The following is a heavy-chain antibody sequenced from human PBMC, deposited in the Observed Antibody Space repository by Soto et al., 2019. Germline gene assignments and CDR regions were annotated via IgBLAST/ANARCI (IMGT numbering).Heavy chain of an antibody. CDR3: ARGTMLRGPGYYYAMDV. V-gene: IGHV4-59*12. CDR1: GGSISHYY. D-gene: IGHD3-10*01. J-gene: IGHJ6*02. Sequence: PSETLSLTCTVSGGSISHYYWSWIRQSPGKGLEWIGYIYNSGSSYYNPSLKSRVIISVDTSKNHFSLNLTAVTAADTAVYYCARGTMLRGPGYYYAMDVWGQGTTVTVSS. CDR2: IYNSGSS.